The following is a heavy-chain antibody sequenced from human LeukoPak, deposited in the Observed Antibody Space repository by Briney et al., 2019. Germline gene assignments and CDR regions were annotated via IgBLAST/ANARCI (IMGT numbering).Heavy chain of an antibody. CDR3: ARTITMVRGVPYNWFDP. CDR1: GFTFSSYS. Sequence: GGSLRLSCAASGFTFSSYSMNWVRQAPGKGLEWVSSISSSSSYIYYADSVKGRFTISRDNAKNSLYLQMNSLRAEDTAVYYCARTITMVRGVPYNWFDPWGQGTLVTVSS. V-gene: IGHV3-21*01. D-gene: IGHD3-10*01. CDR2: ISSSSSYI. J-gene: IGHJ5*02.